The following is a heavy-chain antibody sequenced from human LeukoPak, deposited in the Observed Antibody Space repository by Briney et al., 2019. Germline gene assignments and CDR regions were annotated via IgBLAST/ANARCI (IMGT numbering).Heavy chain of an antibody. CDR1: GGSFSGYY. CDR3: ARGPYGRYFQH. CDR2: INHSGST. V-gene: IGHV4-34*01. Sequence: SETLSLTCAVYGGSFSGYYWSWIRQPPGKGLEWIGEINHSGSTNYNPSLKSRVTISVDTSKNQFSLKLSSVTAADTAVYYCARGPYGRYFQHWGQGTLVTVSS. J-gene: IGHJ1*01. D-gene: IGHD4-17*01.